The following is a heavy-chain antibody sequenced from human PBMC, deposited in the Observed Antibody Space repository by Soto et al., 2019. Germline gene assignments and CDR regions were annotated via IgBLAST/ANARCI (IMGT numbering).Heavy chain of an antibody. J-gene: IGHJ6*02. CDR3: ARARQRDTGRGLDV. V-gene: IGHV4-59*01. CDR1: GDSINNYL. CDR2: ISYSGST. Sequence: SETLSLTCTLSGDSINNYLWNWIRQSPGNGLEWIGYISYSGSTSYNPSLQSRVTISSDTSKNQFSLELSSVTAADTALYYCARARQRDTGRGLDVWGQGTTVTVSS. D-gene: IGHD5-18*01.